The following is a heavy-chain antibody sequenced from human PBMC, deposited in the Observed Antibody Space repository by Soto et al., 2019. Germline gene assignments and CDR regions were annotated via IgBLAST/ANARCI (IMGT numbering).Heavy chain of an antibody. V-gene: IGHV1-69*13. Sequence: GASVKVSCKASGGTFSSYAISWVRQAPGQGLEWMGGIIPIFGTANYAQKFQGRVTITADESTSTAYMELSSLRSEDTAVYYCAREYDSSGYSISAYGYWGQGTLVTVSS. CDR2: IIPIFGTA. CDR3: AREYDSSGYSISAYGY. CDR1: GGTFSSYA. D-gene: IGHD3-22*01. J-gene: IGHJ4*02.